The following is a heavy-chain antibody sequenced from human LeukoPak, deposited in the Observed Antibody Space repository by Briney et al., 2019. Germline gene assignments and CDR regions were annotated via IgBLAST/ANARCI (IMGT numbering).Heavy chain of an antibody. J-gene: IGHJ4*02. CDR2: IYYSGST. D-gene: IGHD3-10*01. Sequence: PSETLSLTCTVSGGSISSSSYYWGWIRQPPGKGLEWIGSIYYSGSTYYNPSLKSRVTISVDTSKNQFSLKLSSVTAADTAVYYCASDSPGSSGSYQFDYWGQGTLVTVSS. V-gene: IGHV4-39*07. CDR1: GGSISSSSYY. CDR3: ASDSPGSSGSYQFDY.